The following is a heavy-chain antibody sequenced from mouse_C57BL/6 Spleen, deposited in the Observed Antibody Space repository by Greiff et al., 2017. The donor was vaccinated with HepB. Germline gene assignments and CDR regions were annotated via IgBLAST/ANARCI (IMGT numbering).Heavy chain of an antibody. CDR3: ARGYGYDEGYAMDY. D-gene: IGHD2-2*01. V-gene: IGHV1-18*01. Sequence: VQLQQSGPELVKPGASVKIPCKASGYTFTDYNMDWVKQSHGKSLEWIGDFNPNNGGTIYNQKFKGKATLTVDKSSSTAYMELRSLTSEDTAVYYCARGYGYDEGYAMDYWGQGTSVTVSS. J-gene: IGHJ4*01. CDR1: GYTFTDYN. CDR2: FNPNNGGT.